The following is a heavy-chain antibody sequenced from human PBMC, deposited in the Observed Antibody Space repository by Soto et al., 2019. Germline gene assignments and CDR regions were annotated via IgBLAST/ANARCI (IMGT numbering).Heavy chain of an antibody. D-gene: IGHD6-19*01. CDR3: ASPQQWLGQRGDFDY. CDR2: IRQDGSDK. J-gene: IGHJ4*02. CDR1: GFTFSSYR. V-gene: IGHV3-7*05. Sequence: EVQLVESGGGLVQPGGSLRLSCAASGFTFSSYRMSWVRQAPGKELEWVANIRQDGSDKYYVDSVKGRFTISRDNSKNSLYLQMNSLRAEDTAIYYCASPQQWLGQRGDFDYWGQGTLVTVSS.